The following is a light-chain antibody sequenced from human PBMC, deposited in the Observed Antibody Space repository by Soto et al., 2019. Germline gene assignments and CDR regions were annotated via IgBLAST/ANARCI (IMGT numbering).Light chain of an antibody. Sequence: QSALTQPASVSGFPGQSITISCAGTNNNVGISNLVSWYQQHPGKAPKLMIYEGSKRPSGVSNRFSGSKSGNTASLTSSGLQAEDEADYFCCSYAGTTFVVFGGGTKVTVL. CDR2: EGS. J-gene: IGLJ2*01. V-gene: IGLV2-23*01. CDR1: NNNVGISNL. CDR3: CSYAGTTFVV.